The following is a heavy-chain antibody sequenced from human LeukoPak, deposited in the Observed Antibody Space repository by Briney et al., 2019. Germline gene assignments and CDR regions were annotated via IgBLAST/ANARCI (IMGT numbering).Heavy chain of an antibody. CDR1: GFTFSSYA. J-gene: IGHJ6*02. V-gene: IGHV3-30-3*01. Sequence: GGSLRLSCAASGFTFSSYAMHWARQAPGKGLEWVAVISYDGSNKYYADSVKGRFTISRDNSKNTLYLQMNSLRAEDTAVYYCARDSFGYYYYYYGMDVWGQGTTVTVSS. CDR3: ARDSFGYYYYYYGMDV. D-gene: IGHD3-10*01. CDR2: ISYDGSNK.